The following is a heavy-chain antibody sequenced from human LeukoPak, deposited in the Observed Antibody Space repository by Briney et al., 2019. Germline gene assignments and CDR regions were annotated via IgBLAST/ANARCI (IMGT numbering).Heavy chain of an antibody. V-gene: IGHV4-34*01. Sequence: SETLSLTCAVYGGSFSGYYWSWIRQPPGKGLEWIGEINHRGSTNYNPSLKSRVTISIDTSKNQFSLKLSSVTAADTAVYYCAREGDGYKRGSYWGQGTLVTVSS. CDR3: AREGDGYKRGSY. CDR1: GGSFSGYY. CDR2: INHRGST. J-gene: IGHJ4*02. D-gene: IGHD5-24*01.